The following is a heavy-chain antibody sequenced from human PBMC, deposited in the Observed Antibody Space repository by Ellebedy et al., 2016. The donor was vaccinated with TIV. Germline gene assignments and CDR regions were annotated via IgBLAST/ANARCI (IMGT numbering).Heavy chain of an antibody. V-gene: IGHV3-74*01. D-gene: IGHD3-10*01. CDR3: ARAGSYLSEAVFY. Sequence: GESLKISXAASGFTFSTYAMSWVRQAPGKGLVWVSRMDSGGSTTDYADSVKGRFTISRDNAKNTLYLQMDSLRAEDTAVYYCARAGSYLSEAVFYWGQGTLVTVSS. J-gene: IGHJ4*02. CDR2: MDSGGSTT. CDR1: GFTFSTYA.